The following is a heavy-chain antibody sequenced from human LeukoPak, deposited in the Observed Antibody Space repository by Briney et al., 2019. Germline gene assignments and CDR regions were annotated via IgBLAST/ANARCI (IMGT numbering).Heavy chain of an antibody. V-gene: IGHV3-7*03. Sequence: GGSLRLSCAASGFTFSTYWMTWVRQAPGKGLEWVASLNQDGSEKYYVDSVKGRFTISRDNAQKSLYLEMKGLSAKDTAVYYCARAVTSTEGYWGQGTLVTVSS. CDR1: GFTFSTYW. CDR3: ARAVTSTEGY. J-gene: IGHJ4*02. CDR2: LNQDGSEK.